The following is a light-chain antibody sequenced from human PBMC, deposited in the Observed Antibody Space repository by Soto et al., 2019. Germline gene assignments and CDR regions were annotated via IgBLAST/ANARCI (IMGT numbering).Light chain of an antibody. CDR3: QSYDSSLSGSWV. J-gene: IGLJ3*02. V-gene: IGLV1-40*01. Sequence: QSVLTQPPSVSGAPGQRGTISCTGSSSNIGAGYDVHWYQQLPGTAPKLLIYGNSNRPSGVPDRFSGSKSGTSASLAITGLQAEEEADYYCQSYDSSLSGSWVFGGVTTLTVL. CDR1: SSNIGAGYD. CDR2: GNS.